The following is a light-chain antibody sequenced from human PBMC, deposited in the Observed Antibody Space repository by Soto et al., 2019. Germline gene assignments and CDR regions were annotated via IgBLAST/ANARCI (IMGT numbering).Light chain of an antibody. V-gene: IGKV1-5*01. J-gene: IGKJ1*01. CDR1: QSISDS. CDR3: RQYTGYSRT. CDR2: DAS. Sequence: DIQMTQSPSTLSTSIGDRGTITCRASQSISDSLAWYQQKPGKAPFLLISDASNLERGVPSRFSGSGSGTEFTLTISSTQPDDFATYYCRQYTGYSRTFGQGTKVDIK.